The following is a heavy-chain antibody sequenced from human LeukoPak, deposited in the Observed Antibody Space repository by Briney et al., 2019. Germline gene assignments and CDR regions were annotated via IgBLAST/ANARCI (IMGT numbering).Heavy chain of an antibody. V-gene: IGHV3-21*04. J-gene: IGHJ4*02. D-gene: IGHD6-13*01. Sequence: GGSLRLSCAASGFTFSSYSMNWVRQAPGKGLEWVSSISSSSSYIYYADSVQGRFSISRDNSKNTLFLQMNSLRAEDTAVYYCASCSSSPATFDYWGQGTLVTVSS. CDR1: GFTFSSYS. CDR3: ASCSSSPATFDY. CDR2: ISSSSSYI.